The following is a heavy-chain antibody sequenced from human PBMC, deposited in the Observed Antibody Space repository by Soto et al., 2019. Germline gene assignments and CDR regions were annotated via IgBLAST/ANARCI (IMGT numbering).Heavy chain of an antibody. CDR2: ISSSSSYI. D-gene: IGHD6-13*01. V-gene: IGHV3-21*01. J-gene: IGHJ5*02. CDR3: ARIGQQLAPIDSWFDP. CDR1: GFTFSSYS. Sequence: EVQLVESGGGLVKPGGSLRLSCAASGFTFSSYSMNWVRQAPGKGLEWVSSISSSSSYIYYADSVKGRFTISRDNAKNSLYLQMNSLRAEDTAVYYCARIGQQLAPIDSWFDPWGQGTLVTVSS.